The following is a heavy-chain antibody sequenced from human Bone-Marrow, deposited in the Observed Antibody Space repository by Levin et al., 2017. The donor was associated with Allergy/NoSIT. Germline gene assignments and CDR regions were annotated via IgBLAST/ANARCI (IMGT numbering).Heavy chain of an antibody. D-gene: IGHD3-22*01. CDR3: ARDHGYGSTGFDS. CDR1: GFTFSDYG. CDR2: ISYEVTNE. J-gene: IGHJ4*02. Sequence: GGSLRLSCAASGFTFSDYGMHWVRQAPGKGLEWLALISYEVTNEFYADSVKGRFTISRDNSKNILYLHMNSLRAEDTAVYYCARDHGYGSTGFDSWGQGTLVTVSS. V-gene: IGHV3-30*03.